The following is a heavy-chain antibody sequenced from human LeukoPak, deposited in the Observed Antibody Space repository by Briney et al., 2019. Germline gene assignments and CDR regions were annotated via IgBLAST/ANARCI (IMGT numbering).Heavy chain of an antibody. Sequence: ASVKDSCKASRYTYTSYDINWVRQASGQGLEWMGWMNPNSANTGYAQKFQGRVTMTRNTSITTAYMELNSLRSDDTAVYYCARASGANAFDIWGQGTMVTVSS. D-gene: IGHD4-17*01. J-gene: IGHJ3*02. CDR2: MNPNSANT. V-gene: IGHV1-8*01. CDR1: RYTYTSYD. CDR3: ARASGANAFDI.